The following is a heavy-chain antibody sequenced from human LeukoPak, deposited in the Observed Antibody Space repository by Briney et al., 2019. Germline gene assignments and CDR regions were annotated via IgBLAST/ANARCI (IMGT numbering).Heavy chain of an antibody. D-gene: IGHD1-1*01. CDR3: AREKDNSGHVDY. J-gene: IGHJ4*02. V-gene: IGHV4-31*03. Sequence: SETLSLTCTVSGGSISSGDYRWSWIRQLPEKGLEWIGNIHYSGKTYYNPSRQSRLTISVDTSKNQLSLRLSSVTAADTAIYYCAREKDNSGHVDYWGQGTLVTVSS. CDR2: IHYSGKT. CDR1: GGSISSGDYR.